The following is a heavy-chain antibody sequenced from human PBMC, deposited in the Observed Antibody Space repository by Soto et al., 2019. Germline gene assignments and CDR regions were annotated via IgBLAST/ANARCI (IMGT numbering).Heavy chain of an antibody. CDR3: AKGCSSTSCYGTYYYYGMDV. CDR2: ISWNSGSI. J-gene: IGHJ6*02. CDR1: GFTFDDYA. D-gene: IGHD2-2*01. Sequence: GGSLRLSCAASGFTFDDYAMHWVRQAPGKGLEWVSGISWNSGSIGYADSVKGRFTISRDNAKNSLYLQMNSLRAEDTALYYCAKGCSSTSCYGTYYYYGMDVWGQGTTVTVSS. V-gene: IGHV3-9*01.